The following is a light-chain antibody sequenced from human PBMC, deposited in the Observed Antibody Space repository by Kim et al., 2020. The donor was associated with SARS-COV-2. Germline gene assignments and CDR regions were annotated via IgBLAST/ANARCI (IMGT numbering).Light chain of an antibody. Sequence: EIVLTQSPGTLSLSPVERATLSCRASHRVSSNYLSWYQQKPGQAPRLLIYGASSRATGIPDRFSGSGSGTDFTLTISRLEPEDFAVFYCQQYGSSPLTFGGGTKVDIK. CDR3: QQYGSSPLT. CDR1: HRVSSNY. CDR2: GAS. J-gene: IGKJ4*01. V-gene: IGKV3-20*01.